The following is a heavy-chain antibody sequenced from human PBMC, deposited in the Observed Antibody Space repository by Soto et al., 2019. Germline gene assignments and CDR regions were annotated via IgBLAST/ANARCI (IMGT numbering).Heavy chain of an antibody. CDR2: MNPYSGHT. D-gene: IGHD4-17*01. CDR3: ARDSHGANQDSYFYGLDV. V-gene: IGHV1-8*01. Sequence: GXSVKVSCKASGYPFSNYDISWVRQAAGQGLEWMGWMNPYSGHTGYIRKFQGRLTMSRNTSTGTAYMELSSLRPEDTAIYYCARDSHGANQDSYFYGLDVWGQGTTVTVSS. J-gene: IGHJ6*02. CDR1: GYPFSNYD.